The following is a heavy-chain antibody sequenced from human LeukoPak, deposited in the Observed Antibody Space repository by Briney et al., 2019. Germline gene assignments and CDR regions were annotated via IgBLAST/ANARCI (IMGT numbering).Heavy chain of an antibody. D-gene: IGHD3-10*01. Sequence: TSETLSLTCTVSGGSISSYYWSWIRQPPGKGLEWIGYIYYSGSTNYNPSLKSRVTISVDTSKNQFSLKLSSVTAADTAVYYCARDRDHFDYWGQGTPVTVSS. CDR1: GGSISSYY. V-gene: IGHV4-59*01. J-gene: IGHJ4*02. CDR2: IYYSGST. CDR3: ARDRDHFDY.